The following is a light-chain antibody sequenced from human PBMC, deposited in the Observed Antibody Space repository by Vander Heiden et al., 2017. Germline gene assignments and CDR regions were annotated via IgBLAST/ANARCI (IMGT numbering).Light chain of an antibody. Sequence: QPVLTPPPSVSGAPGQWLTIPCTGSSSNLGAGYDVHWYRQLPGTAPKLLIYANTRRPSGVSDRFSGSKSGTSASLAITGLQAEDEADYYCQSVDSGLGGLWVFGGGTELTVL. V-gene: IGLV1-40*01. CDR3: QSVDSGLGGLWV. CDR2: ANT. CDR1: SSNLGAGYD. J-gene: IGLJ3*02.